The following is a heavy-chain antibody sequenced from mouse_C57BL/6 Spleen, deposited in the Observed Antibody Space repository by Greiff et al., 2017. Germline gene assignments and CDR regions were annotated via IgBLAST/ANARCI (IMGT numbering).Heavy chain of an antibody. Sequence: QVHVKQPGAELVKPGASVKMSCKASGYTFTSYWITWVKQRPGQGLEWIGDIYPGSGSTNYNEKFKSKATLTVDTSSSTAYMQLSSLTSEDSAVYYCARGRDYFYAMDYWGQGTSVTVSS. J-gene: IGHJ4*01. V-gene: IGHV1-55*01. CDR1: GYTFTSYW. D-gene: IGHD1-1*01. CDR3: ARGRDYFYAMDY. CDR2: IYPGSGST.